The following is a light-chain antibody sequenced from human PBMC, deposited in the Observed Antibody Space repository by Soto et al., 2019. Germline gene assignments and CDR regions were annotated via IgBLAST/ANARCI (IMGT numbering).Light chain of an antibody. CDR3: QQSYSTPPALT. CDR2: AAS. V-gene: IGKV1-39*01. Sequence: DIQMTQSPSSLSASVGDRVTITCRASQSISSYLNWYQQKPGKAPKLLIYAASSLQSGVPSRFSGSGSGTDFTLTISSLQPEDFATDSYQQSYSTPPALTFGGGTKVEIK. CDR1: QSISSY. J-gene: IGKJ4*01.